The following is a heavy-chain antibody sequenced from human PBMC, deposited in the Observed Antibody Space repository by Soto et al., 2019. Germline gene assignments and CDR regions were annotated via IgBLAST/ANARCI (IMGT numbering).Heavy chain of an antibody. Sequence: GGSLRLSCAASGFTFTTYSMNWVRQAPGRGLEWVSSISSSSSYIYYADSVEGRFTVSRDNAKNSLYLQMNSLRAEDTAVYYCARAHIIGTTGLVNFDYWGQGTLVTVSS. CDR3: ARAHIIGTTGLVNFDY. V-gene: IGHV3-21*01. J-gene: IGHJ4*02. CDR2: ISSSSSYI. CDR1: GFTFTTYS. D-gene: IGHD1-7*01.